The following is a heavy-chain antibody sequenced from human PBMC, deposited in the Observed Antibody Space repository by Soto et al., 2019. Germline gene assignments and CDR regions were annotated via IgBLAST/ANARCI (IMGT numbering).Heavy chain of an antibody. D-gene: IGHD5-18*01. CDR3: ARARGYSYGNFDY. Sequence: QVQLVESGGGVVQPGRSLRLSCAASGFTFSSYAMHWVRQAPGKGLEWVAVISYDGSNKYYADSVKGRFTISRDNSKNTLYLQMNSLRAEDTAVYYCARARGYSYGNFDYWGQGTLVTVSS. CDR1: GFTFSSYA. J-gene: IGHJ4*02. CDR2: ISYDGSNK. V-gene: IGHV3-30-3*01.